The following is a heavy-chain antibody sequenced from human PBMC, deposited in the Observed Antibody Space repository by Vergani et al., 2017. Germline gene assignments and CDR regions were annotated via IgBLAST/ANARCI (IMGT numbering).Heavy chain of an antibody. CDR1: GFTFSSYA. CDR2: ISGNGGST. Sequence: EVQLLESGGGLVQPGGSLRLSCAASGFTFSSYAMSWVRQAPGKGLEWVSAISGNGGSTYYADSVKGRFTISRDNSKNTLYLQMNSVRDEDTAVYYCAKGSKNTQSVSXFDPWGQGTLVTVSS. V-gene: IGHV3-23*01. J-gene: IGHJ5*02. CDR3: AKGSKNTQSVSXFDP. D-gene: IGHD4-17*01.